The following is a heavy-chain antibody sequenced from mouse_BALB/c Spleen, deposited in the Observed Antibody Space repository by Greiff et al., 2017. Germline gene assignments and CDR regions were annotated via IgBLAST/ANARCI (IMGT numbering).Heavy chain of an antibody. CDR2: IDPENGDT. CDR1: GFNIKDYY. CDR3: NARGGNYDYFDY. Sequence: EVQLVESGAELVRSGASVKLSCTASGFNIKDYYMHWVKQRPEQGLEWIGWIDPENGDTEYAPKFQGKATMTADTSSNTAYLQLSSLTSEDTAVYYCNARGGNYDYFDYWGQGTTLTVSS. J-gene: IGHJ2*01. D-gene: IGHD2-1*01. V-gene: IGHV14-4*02.